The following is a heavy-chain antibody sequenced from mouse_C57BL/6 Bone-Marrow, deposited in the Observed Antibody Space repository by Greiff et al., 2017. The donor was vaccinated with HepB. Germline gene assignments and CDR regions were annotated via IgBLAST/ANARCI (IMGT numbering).Heavy chain of an antibody. J-gene: IGHJ2*01. CDR1: GFTFSSYA. D-gene: IGHD4-1*01. CDR2: ISDGGSYT. V-gene: IGHV5-4*01. CDR3: ARGTGTGDFDY. Sequence: EVQLQESGGGLVKPGGSLKLSCAASGFTFSSYAMSWVRQTPEKRLEWVATISDGGSYTYYPDNVKGRFTISRYNAKNNLYLQMSHLKSEDTAMYYCARGTGTGDFDYWGQGTTLTVSS.